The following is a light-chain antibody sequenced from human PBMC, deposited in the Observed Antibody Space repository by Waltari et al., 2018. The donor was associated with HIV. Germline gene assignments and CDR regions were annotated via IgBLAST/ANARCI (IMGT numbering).Light chain of an antibody. V-gene: IGLV7-46*01. CDR3: LLSYSGTRV. J-gene: IGLJ3*02. Sequence: QAVVTQEPSLTVSPGGTVTLTCGSSTGAVTSGHYPYWFQQKPGQAPRTLIYDTNTKHAWTPARCSGSRLGGKAALTLSGAQPEDEAEYYCLLSYSGTRVFGGGTKLTVL. CDR2: DTN. CDR1: TGAVTSGHY.